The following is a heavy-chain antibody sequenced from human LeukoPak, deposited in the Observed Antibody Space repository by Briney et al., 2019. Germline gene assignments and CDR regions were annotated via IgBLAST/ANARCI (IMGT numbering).Heavy chain of an antibody. CDR1: GFTFSSYG. CDR2: ISYDGSNK. CDR3: AKGHDGILYAFDI. D-gene: IGHD2/OR15-2a*01. Sequence: PGGSLRLSCAASGFTFSSYGMHWVRQAPGKGPEWVAVISYDGSNKYYADSVKGRFTIYRDNSKDTLYLQMNSLRAEDTAVYYCAKGHDGILYAFDIWGQGTMVTVSS. V-gene: IGHV3-30*18. J-gene: IGHJ3*02.